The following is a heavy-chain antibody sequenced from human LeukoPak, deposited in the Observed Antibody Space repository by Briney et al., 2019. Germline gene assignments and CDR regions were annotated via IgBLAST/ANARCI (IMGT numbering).Heavy chain of an antibody. Sequence: GGSLRLSWAASGFSFTSYGNHWVRQAPGKGLEWVAGIWYDGTNKHYADSVKGRYTLSRDTSNNMLYLQMNSLRAEDTAVYYCARVSESGNSDYWGQGTLVTVSS. CDR1: GFSFTSYG. V-gene: IGHV3-33*08. CDR2: IWYDGTNK. CDR3: ARVSESGNSDY. D-gene: IGHD4-23*01. J-gene: IGHJ4*02.